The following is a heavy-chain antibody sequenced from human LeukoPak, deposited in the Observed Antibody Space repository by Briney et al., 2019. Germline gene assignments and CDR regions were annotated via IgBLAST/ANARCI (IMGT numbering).Heavy chain of an antibody. CDR1: GFTFNNYG. CDR3: AKGPLRGTAAAIDY. V-gene: IGHV3-30*18. Sequence: GGSLRLSCAASGFTFNNYGMHWVRQAPGKGLEWVSVISYDGRNKHYPDSVKGRFTISRDISTDTLWLQMDSLRTEDTAVYYCAKGPLRGTAAAIDYWGQGTLVTVSS. D-gene: IGHD2-2*01. CDR2: ISYDGRNK. J-gene: IGHJ4*02.